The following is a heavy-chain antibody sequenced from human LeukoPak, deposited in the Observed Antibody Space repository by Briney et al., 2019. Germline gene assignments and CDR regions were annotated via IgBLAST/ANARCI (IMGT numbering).Heavy chain of an antibody. CDR1: GGSISSGSYY. D-gene: IGHD6-13*01. Sequence: PSETLSLTCTVSGGSISSGSYYWSWIRQPAGKGLEWIGRIYTSGSTNYNPSLKSRVTISVDTSKNQFSLKLSSVTAADTAVYYCARSQLSWYESFQYWGQGTLVTVSS. CDR3: ARSQLSWYESFQY. J-gene: IGHJ1*01. CDR2: IYTSGST. V-gene: IGHV4-61*02.